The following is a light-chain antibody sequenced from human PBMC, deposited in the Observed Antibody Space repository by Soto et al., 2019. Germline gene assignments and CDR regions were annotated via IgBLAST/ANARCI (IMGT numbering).Light chain of an antibody. Sequence: QSVLTQPASVSGSPGQSITISCTGTRGDIGSYNLVSWYQQHPGRAPKFIIYDDTKRPSGVSDRFSGSKSGNTASLTISGLQAEDEADYYCCSYAGSSTVIFGGGTKVTVL. V-gene: IGLV2-23*01. CDR3: CSYAGSSTVI. CDR2: DDT. J-gene: IGLJ2*01. CDR1: RGDIGSYNL.